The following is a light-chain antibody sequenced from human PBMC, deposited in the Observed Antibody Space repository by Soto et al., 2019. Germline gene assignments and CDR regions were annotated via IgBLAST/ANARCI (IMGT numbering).Light chain of an antibody. CDR1: QSISSW. J-gene: IGKJ1*01. V-gene: IGKV1-5*01. Sequence: EIQITQSPSGLSASLRDSVTITWRASQSISSWLAWYQQKPGKAPKXLIYDASSLESGVPSRFSGSGYGTEVNLTISSLQTDDFATYYCQQYNSYSQTFGQGTKVDIK. CDR3: QQYNSYSQT. CDR2: DAS.